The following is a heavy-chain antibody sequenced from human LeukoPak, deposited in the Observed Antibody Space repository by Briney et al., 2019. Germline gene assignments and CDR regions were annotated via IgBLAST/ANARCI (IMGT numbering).Heavy chain of an antibody. CDR2: IYYSGST. V-gene: IGHV4-59*08. CDR3: ARHEVFNY. CDR1: GGSFSGYY. Sequence: PSETLSLTCAVYGGSFSGYYWSWIRQPPGKGLEWIGYIYYSGSTTYNPSLESRVTISVDTSKNQFSLKLSSVTAADTAVYYCARHEVFNYWGRGILVTVPS. J-gene: IGHJ4*02.